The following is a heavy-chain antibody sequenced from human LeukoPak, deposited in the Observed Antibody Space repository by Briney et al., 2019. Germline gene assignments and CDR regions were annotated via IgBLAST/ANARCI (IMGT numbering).Heavy chain of an antibody. CDR1: GFTFGDYA. D-gene: IGHD5-18*01. Sequence: GGSLRLACTASGFTFGDYAMSWFRQAPGKGLEWVGFIRSKTYGGTTEYVASVKGRFTISRDDSKSIAYLQMNSLKTEDTAVYYCTRVPGYSYGYETFDIWGQGTMVTVSS. V-gene: IGHV3-49*03. CDR2: IRSKTYGGTT. J-gene: IGHJ3*02. CDR3: TRVPGYSYGYETFDI.